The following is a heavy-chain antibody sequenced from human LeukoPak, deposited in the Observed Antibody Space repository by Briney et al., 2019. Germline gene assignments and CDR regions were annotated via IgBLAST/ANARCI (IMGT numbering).Heavy chain of an antibody. V-gene: IGHV4-34*01. D-gene: IGHD6-19*01. J-gene: IGHJ4*02. CDR1: GGSFSGYY. Sequence: SETLSLTCAVYGGSFSGYYWSWIRQPPGKGLEWIGEINHSGSTNYNPSLKSRVTISVDTSKNQFSLKLSSVTAADTAVYYCARGQDSSGWFGTPNYWGQGTLVTVSS. CDR2: INHSGST. CDR3: ARGQDSSGWFGTPNY.